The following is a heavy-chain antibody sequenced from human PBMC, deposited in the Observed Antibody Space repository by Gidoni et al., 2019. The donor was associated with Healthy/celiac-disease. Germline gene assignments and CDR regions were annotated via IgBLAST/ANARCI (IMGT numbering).Heavy chain of an antibody. CDR3: AKGHYYYDSSGYDAFDI. CDR1: GGTFSSYA. CDR2: IIPIFGTA. D-gene: IGHD3-22*01. Sequence: QVQLVQSGAEVKKPGSSVKVSCKASGGTFSSYAISWVRQAPGQGLEWMGGIIPIFGTANYAQKFQGRVTITADKSTSTAYMELSSLRFEDTAVYYCAKGHYYYDSSGYDAFDIWGQGTMVTVSS. V-gene: IGHV1-69*06. J-gene: IGHJ3*02.